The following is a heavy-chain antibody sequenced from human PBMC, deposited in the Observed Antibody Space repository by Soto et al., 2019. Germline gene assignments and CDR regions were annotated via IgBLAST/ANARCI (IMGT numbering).Heavy chain of an antibody. D-gene: IGHD5-18*01. J-gene: IGHJ4*02. Sequence: QVQLVQSGAEVKKLGASVKVSCKASGYTFTAYYIHWVRQDPGQGLEWVVWINPNSGDTNYAQRFQGWVTMTGDTSVSTAYMDLTRLRSDDTGVYCCARGGYNYGYGLDCWGQGTLVTVSS. CDR3: ARGGYNYGYGLDC. CDR2: INPNSGDT. CDR1: GYTFTAYY. V-gene: IGHV1-2*04.